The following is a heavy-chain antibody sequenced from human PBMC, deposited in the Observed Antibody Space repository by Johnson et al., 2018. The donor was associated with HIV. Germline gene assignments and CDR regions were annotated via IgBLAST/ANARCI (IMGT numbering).Heavy chain of an antibody. V-gene: IGHV3-30*04. J-gene: IGHJ3*02. CDR2: ISYDGSNK. CDR3: AREPHSAGWGAFDI. CDR1: GFTFSSYA. D-gene: IGHD6-25*01. Sequence: VQLVESGGGVVQPGRSLRLSCAASGFTFSSYAMHWVRQAPGKGLEWVAVISYDGSNKYYAASVKGRFTISRDNSKNTLYLQMNSLRAEDTAVYYCAREPHSAGWGAFDIWGQGTMVTVSS.